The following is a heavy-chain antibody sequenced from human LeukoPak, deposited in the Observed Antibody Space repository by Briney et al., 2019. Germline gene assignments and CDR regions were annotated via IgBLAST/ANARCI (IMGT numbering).Heavy chain of an antibody. Sequence: ASVKVSCKASGYTSTGYYIHWVRQAPGQGLEWMGWINPTSFGTKYEQKFQGRVTMTRDTSISTDYMELSDLRSDDTAVYYCARFRGSGWYSFDLWGQGTLVTVSS. D-gene: IGHD6-19*01. V-gene: IGHV1-2*02. CDR1: GYTSTGYY. CDR2: INPTSFGT. CDR3: ARFRGSGWYSFDL. J-gene: IGHJ5*02.